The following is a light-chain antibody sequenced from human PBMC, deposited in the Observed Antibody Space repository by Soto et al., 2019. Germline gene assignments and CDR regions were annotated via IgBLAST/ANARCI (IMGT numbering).Light chain of an antibody. CDR2: KAS. Sequence: DIQMTQSPSTLSASVGDRVTITFLASQSISSWLAWYQQKPGKAPKLLIYKASSLESGVPSRFSGSGSGTEFTLTISSLQADDFAPYYCQQYQTFGQGTKVEIK. J-gene: IGKJ1*01. CDR3: QQYQT. CDR1: QSISSW. V-gene: IGKV1-5*03.